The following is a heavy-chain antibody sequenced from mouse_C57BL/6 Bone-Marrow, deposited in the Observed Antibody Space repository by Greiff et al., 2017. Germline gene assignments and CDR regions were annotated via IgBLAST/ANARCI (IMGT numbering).Heavy chain of an antibody. Sequence: VQLQQPGAELVKPGASVKLSCKASGYTFTSYWMQWVKQRPGQGLEWIGEIDPSDSYTNYNQKFKGKATLTVDTSSSTAYMQLSSLTSEDSAVYYCARSQLRRFAYWGQGTLVTVSA. D-gene: IGHD2-4*01. CDR2: IDPSDSYT. CDR3: ARSQLRRFAY. V-gene: IGHV1-50*01. CDR1: GYTFTSYW. J-gene: IGHJ3*01.